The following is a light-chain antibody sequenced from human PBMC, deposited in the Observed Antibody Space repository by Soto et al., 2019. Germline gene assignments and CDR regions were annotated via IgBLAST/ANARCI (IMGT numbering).Light chain of an antibody. CDR2: DAS. Sequence: EVLVRHSRCTLSLSPLEISTLSCRASQSVSSNLAWYQQKPGQAPRLLIYDASSRATGIQDRLSGGGYGTDLTIKISRLEPEDFEVYYCPQFSSYPLPFGGGTKAAIK. CDR1: QSVSSN. CDR3: PQFSSYPLP. J-gene: IGKJ4*01. V-gene: IGKV3-20*01.